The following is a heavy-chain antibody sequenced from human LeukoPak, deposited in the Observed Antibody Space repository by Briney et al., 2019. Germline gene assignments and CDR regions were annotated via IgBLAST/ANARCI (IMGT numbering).Heavy chain of an antibody. Sequence: GGSLRLSCSASGFTFSSYAMHWVRQAPGKGLEYVSAISSNGGSTYYADSVKGRFTISRDNSKNTLYLQMSSLRAEDTAVYYCVKDAITMVRGVILDAFDIWGQGTMVTVSS. CDR3: VKDAITMVRGVILDAFDI. CDR1: GFTFSSYA. J-gene: IGHJ3*02. D-gene: IGHD3-10*01. V-gene: IGHV3-64D*06. CDR2: ISSNGGST.